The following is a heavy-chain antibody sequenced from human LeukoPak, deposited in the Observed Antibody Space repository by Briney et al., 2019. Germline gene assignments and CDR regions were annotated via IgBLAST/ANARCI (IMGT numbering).Heavy chain of an antibody. CDR2: ISSSSDYI. CDR1: GFTFSSYS. CDR3: AAYDSSGYSTKYFQH. V-gene: IGHV3-21*01. Sequence: AGGSLRLSCAASGFTFSSYSMNWVRQAPGKGLEWVSSISSSSDYIYYADSVKGRLTTSRDNAKNSLYLQMNSLRAEDTAVYYCAAYDSSGYSTKYFQHWGQGTLVTVSS. J-gene: IGHJ1*01. D-gene: IGHD3-22*01.